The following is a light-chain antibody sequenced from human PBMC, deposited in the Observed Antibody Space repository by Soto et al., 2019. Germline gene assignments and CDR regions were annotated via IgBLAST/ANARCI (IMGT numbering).Light chain of an antibody. V-gene: IGKV3-15*01. J-gene: IGKJ1*01. CDR2: GAS. CDR1: PSVGSN. Sequence: EIVMTPSPATLSVYPGDRATLSCRAGPSVGSNLAWYQKKPGQAPRLLXFGASTRATGIPARFCGSGSGTELTLTISSLQPEDFAAYYCQQYNNWPRRTFGQGTKVDIK. CDR3: QQYNNWPRRT.